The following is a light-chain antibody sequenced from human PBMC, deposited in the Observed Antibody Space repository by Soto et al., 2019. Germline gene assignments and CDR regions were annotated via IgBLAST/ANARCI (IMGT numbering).Light chain of an antibody. J-gene: IGLJ1*01. V-gene: IGLV2-14*03. CDR1: SSDVGGYNY. CDR2: DVN. Sequence: QSVLTQPASVSGSPGQSITISCTGTSSDVGGYNYVSWYQHNPGKAPKLMMYDVNNRPSGVSNRFSGSKSGNAASLTISWLQAEDEADYFCKSYTSSSTYVFGTGTKVTVL. CDR3: KSYTSSSTYV.